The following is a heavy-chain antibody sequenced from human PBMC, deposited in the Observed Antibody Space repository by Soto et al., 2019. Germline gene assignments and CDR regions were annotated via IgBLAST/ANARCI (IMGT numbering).Heavy chain of an antibody. J-gene: IGHJ5*01. V-gene: IGHV4-39*01. CDR1: GGSISSSSYH. D-gene: IGHD6-13*01. Sequence: SETLSLTCTVSGGSISSSSYHWGWIRQPPGKGLEWIGSIDYSGTTFYNASLNSRVTISADTSKNQFSLKLSSVTAADTALYYCARRTNTAGGWFDSWGQGALVTVS. CDR2: IDYSGTT. CDR3: ARRTNTAGGWFDS.